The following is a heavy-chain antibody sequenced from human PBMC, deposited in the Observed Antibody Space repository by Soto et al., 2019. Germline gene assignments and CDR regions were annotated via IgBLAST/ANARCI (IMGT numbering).Heavy chain of an antibody. CDR1: GYTFSGYY. CDR3: ARVGSGYQFDY. Sequence: ASVKVSCKASGYTFSGYYMHWVRQAPGQGLEWMGWINPNSGATNYAQKFQGRDTMTRDKSISTAYMEMSRLRSDDTAVYYCARVGSGYQFDYWGQGTLVTVS. CDR2: INPNSGAT. J-gene: IGHJ4*02. D-gene: IGHD3-22*01. V-gene: IGHV1-2*02.